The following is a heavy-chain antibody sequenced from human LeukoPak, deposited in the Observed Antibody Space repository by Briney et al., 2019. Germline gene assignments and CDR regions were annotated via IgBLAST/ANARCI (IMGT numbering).Heavy chain of an antibody. CDR1: RFTFSRCG. J-gene: IGHJ4*02. V-gene: IGHV3-33*01. CDR2: IWYDGSNK. Sequence: GGSLRLSCAPSRFTFSRCGMHGVRQAPGKGLEWVAVIWYDGSNKYYVDSVKGRFTISRDNSKNTLYLQMNSLRAEDTAVYYCARDKNERYCDYFYYFDYWGQGTLVTVSS. D-gene: IGHD4-17*01. CDR3: ARDKNERYCDYFYYFDY.